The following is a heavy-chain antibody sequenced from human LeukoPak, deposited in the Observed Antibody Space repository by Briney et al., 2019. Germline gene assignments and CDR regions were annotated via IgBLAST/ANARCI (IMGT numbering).Heavy chain of an antibody. CDR2: IHYSGST. CDR1: GGSISSSSYY. V-gene: IGHV4-39*02. CDR3: ARDGGDSSSWPDY. D-gene: IGHD6-13*01. J-gene: IGHJ4*02. Sequence: SETLSLTCTVSGGSISSSSYYWGWIRQPPGKGLEWIGSIHYSGSTYYNPSLKSRVTISVDTSKNQFSLKLSSVTAADTAVYYCARDGGDSSSWPDYWGQGTLVTVSS.